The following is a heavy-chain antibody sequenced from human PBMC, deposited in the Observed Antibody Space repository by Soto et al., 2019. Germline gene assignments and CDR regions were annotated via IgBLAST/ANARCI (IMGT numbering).Heavy chain of an antibody. V-gene: IGHV3-48*02. CDR2: ISSSGSTI. D-gene: IGHD2-8*01. CDR3: ASELRMVYAIDFDY. Sequence: EVQLVESGGGLVQPGGSLRLSCAASGFTFSSYSMNWVRQAPGKGLEWVSYISSSGSTIYYADSVKGRFTISRDNAKNSLYLQMNSLRHEATAVDYCASELRMVYAIDFDYWGQGTLVTVSS. CDR1: GFTFSSYS. J-gene: IGHJ4*02.